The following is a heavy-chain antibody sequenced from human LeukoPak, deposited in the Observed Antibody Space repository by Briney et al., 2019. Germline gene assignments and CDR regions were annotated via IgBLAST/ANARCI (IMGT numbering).Heavy chain of an antibody. CDR2: IRASGGTA. J-gene: IGHJ5*02. CDR1: GFTFSSYA. CDR3: ARDRYYYDSSGYYNWFDP. D-gene: IGHD3-22*01. V-gene: IGHV3-23*01. Sequence: PGGSLRLSCSASGFTFSSYAMSWVRQAPGKGLEWVSAIRASGGTAYYADSVKGRFTISRDNAKNTLYLQMNSLRAEDTAVYYCARDRYYYDSSGYYNWFDPWGQGTLVTVSS.